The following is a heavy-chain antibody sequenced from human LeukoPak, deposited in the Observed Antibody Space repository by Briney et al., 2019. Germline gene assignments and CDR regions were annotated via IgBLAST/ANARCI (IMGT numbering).Heavy chain of an antibody. CDR1: ADSISRYY. CDR3: AREGGKQWLVFDY. D-gene: IGHD6-19*01. J-gene: IGHJ4*02. CDR2: MFHTGST. Sequence: SETLSLTCSVSADSISRYYWSWIRQPPGKGLEWIGYMFHTGSTSYNPSLKSRVTISMDTSKLQFSLRLSSVTAADTAVYYCAREGGKQWLVFDYWGQGSLVTVSS. V-gene: IGHV4-59*01.